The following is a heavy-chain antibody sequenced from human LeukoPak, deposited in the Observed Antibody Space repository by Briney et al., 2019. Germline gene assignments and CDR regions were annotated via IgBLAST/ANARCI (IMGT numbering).Heavy chain of an antibody. CDR2: IYYTGST. CDR1: GSSITRVSHC. Sequence: SETLSLTCTIAGSSITRVSHCWGWIRQPPGKGLELIGDIYYTGSTCYSPSLSSRFTMSVHTSENQFSLRLNSVTAVDTAVYYCARRWGNIVGVTYEYWGQGTLVTVSS. V-gene: IGHV4-39*01. J-gene: IGHJ4*02. CDR3: ARRWGNIVGVTYEY. D-gene: IGHD3-16*01.